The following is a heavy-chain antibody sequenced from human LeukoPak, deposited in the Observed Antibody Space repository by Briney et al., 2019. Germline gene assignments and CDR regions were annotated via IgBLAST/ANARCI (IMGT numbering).Heavy chain of an antibody. Sequence: ASVKVSCKASGYTFTGYYMHWVRQAPGQGLEWMGWINPNSGGTNYAQTFQGGVTMTRDTSISTAYMELSRLRSDDTAVYYCARGVDLYSNYFDSWGQGTPVTVSS. CDR2: INPNSGGT. V-gene: IGHV1-2*02. CDR1: GYTFTGYY. J-gene: IGHJ4*02. CDR3: ARGVDLYSNYFDS. D-gene: IGHD4-11*01.